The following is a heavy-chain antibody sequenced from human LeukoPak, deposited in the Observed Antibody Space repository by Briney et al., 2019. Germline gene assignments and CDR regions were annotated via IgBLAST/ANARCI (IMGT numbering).Heavy chain of an antibody. CDR2: ISAYNGNT. Sequence: GASVKVSCKASGYTLTSYGISWVRQAPGQGLEWMGWISAYNGNTNYAQKLQGRVTMTTDTSTSTAYMELRSLRSDDTAVYYCARDARMITFGGVIVIRDAFDIWGQGTMVTVSS. V-gene: IGHV1-18*01. J-gene: IGHJ3*02. D-gene: IGHD3-16*02. CDR1: GYTLTSYG. CDR3: ARDARMITFGGVIVIRDAFDI.